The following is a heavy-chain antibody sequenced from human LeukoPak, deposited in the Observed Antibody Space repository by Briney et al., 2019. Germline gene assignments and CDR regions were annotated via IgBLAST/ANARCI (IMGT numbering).Heavy chain of an antibody. CDR1: GFIFSDYG. CDR2: IRYDGSNK. Sequence: GGPLRLSCAASGFIFSDYGMHWVRQAPGKGLEWVAFIRYDGSNKYYLDSVKGRFTISRDSSKNTVYLQMNSLRAEDTAVYYCAKEGTASKPSDLDYWGQGTLVTVSS. J-gene: IGHJ4*02. V-gene: IGHV3-30*02. D-gene: IGHD1/OR15-1a*01. CDR3: AKEGTASKPSDLDY.